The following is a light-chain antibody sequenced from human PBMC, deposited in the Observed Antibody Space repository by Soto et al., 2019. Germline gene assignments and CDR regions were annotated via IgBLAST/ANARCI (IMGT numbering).Light chain of an antibody. Sequence: EIGVTQSPCTLSLSTGERATLSCRASQSVSNNYLAWYRQKPGQAPRLLIYGASNRATGIPDRFSGSGSGTDFTLTISRLEPEDFAVYYCHQYAHSPLTFGGGTKVDIK. CDR1: QSVSNNY. CDR2: GAS. V-gene: IGKV3-20*01. CDR3: HQYAHSPLT. J-gene: IGKJ4*01.